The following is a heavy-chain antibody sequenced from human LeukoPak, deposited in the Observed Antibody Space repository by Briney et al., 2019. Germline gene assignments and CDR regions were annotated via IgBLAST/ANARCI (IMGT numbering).Heavy chain of an antibody. CDR3: VKYSSGWN. D-gene: IGHD6-19*01. J-gene: IGHJ4*02. V-gene: IGHV3-74*01. CDR1: GFTLSSNW. CDR2: INNDGSST. Sequence: GGSLRLSCAASGFTLSSNWMHWVRQAPGKGLVWVSRINNDGSSTSYADSVKGRFTVSRDNAKDTLFLQMNSLRAEDTAVYYCVKYSSGWNWGQGTLVTVSS.